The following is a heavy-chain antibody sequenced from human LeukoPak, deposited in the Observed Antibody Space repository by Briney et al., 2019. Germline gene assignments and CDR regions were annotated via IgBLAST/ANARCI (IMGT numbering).Heavy chain of an antibody. CDR1: GYSFTSYW. J-gene: IGHJ3*02. D-gene: IGHD5-12*01. Sequence: GESLKISCKGSGYSFTSYWIGWVRQMPRKGLEWMGIIYPGDSDTRYSPSFQGQVTISADKSISTAYLQWSSLKASDTAMYYCARQARHSDTGWLDAFDIWGQGTMVTVSS. V-gene: IGHV5-51*01. CDR3: ARQARHSDTGWLDAFDI. CDR2: IYPGDSDT.